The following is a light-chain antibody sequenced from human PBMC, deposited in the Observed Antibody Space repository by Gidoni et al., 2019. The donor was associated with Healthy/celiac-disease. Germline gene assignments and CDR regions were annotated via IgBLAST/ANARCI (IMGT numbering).Light chain of an antibody. V-gene: IGKV1-5*01. Sequence: DIQMHQSPSTLSASVGDRVTITCRASQSISSWLDWYQQKPGKAPKLLIYDASSLESGVPTRFSGSGSGTEFTLTISSLQPDDFATYYCQQYNSYPLFGQXTKLEIK. CDR1: QSISSW. CDR2: DAS. J-gene: IGKJ2*01. CDR3: QQYNSYPL.